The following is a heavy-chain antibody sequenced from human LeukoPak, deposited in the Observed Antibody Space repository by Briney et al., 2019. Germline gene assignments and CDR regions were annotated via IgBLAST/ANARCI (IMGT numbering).Heavy chain of an antibody. V-gene: IGHV1-18*01. J-gene: IGHJ3*02. Sequence: ASVKVSCKASGYTFTSYGISWVRQAPGQGLEWRGWISAYNGNTNYAQKLQGRVTMTTDTSTSTAYMELRSLRSDDTAVYYCAREHLTHCSSTSCYHPIAFDIWGQGTMVTVSS. CDR1: GYTFTSYG. CDR3: AREHLTHCSSTSCYHPIAFDI. D-gene: IGHD2-2*01. CDR2: ISAYNGNT.